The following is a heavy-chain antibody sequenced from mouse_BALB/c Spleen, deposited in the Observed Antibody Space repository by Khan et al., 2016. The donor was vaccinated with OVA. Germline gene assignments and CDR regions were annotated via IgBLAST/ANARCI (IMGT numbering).Heavy chain of an antibody. CDR3: GRELWIGAFAY. D-gene: IGHD1-1*02. Sequence: MQLLESGPGLVAPSQSLSIICTVSGFSLTDYGINWIRQPPGKGLEWLGMIWGDGGTDYNSDLKSRLSISTDNSKGHVFLKRNSLQTDDTARFYWGRELWIGAFAYWGQGTLVTVSA. V-gene: IGHV2-6-7*01. CDR1: GFSLTDYG. J-gene: IGHJ3*01. CDR2: IWGDGGT.